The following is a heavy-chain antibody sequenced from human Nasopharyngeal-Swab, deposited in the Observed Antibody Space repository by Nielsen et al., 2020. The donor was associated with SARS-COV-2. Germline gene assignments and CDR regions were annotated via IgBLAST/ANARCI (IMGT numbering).Heavy chain of an antibody. CDR1: GFTFSNYA. CDR3: ARDKHYYYYGMDV. J-gene: IGHJ6*02. Sequence: GESLKISCAASGFTFSNYAMSWVRQAPGKGLEWVSSISSSSSYIYYADSVKGRFTISRDNAKNSLYLQMNSLRAEDTAVYYCARDKHYYYYGMDVWGQGTTVTVSS. V-gene: IGHV3-21*01. CDR2: ISSSSSYI.